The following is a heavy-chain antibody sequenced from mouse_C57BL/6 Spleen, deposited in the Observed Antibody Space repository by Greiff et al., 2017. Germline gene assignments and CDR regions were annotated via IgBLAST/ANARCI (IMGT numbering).Heavy chain of an antibody. D-gene: IGHD1-1*01. V-gene: IGHV1-22*01. Sequence: EVQRVESGPELVKPGASVKMSCKASGYTFTDYNMHWVKQSHGTSLEWIGYINPNNGGTSYNQKFKGKATLTVNKSSSTAYMELRSLTSEDSAVYYCARTDDYGSPYFDYWGQGTTLTVSS. CDR1: GYTFTDYN. CDR2: INPNNGGT. J-gene: IGHJ2*01. CDR3: ARTDDYGSPYFDY.